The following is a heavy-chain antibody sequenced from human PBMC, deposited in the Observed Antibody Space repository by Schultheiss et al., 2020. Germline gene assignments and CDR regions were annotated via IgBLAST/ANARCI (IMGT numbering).Heavy chain of an antibody. CDR1: GGSISSGGYS. V-gene: IGHV4-30-4*07. D-gene: IGHD2-15*01. CDR2: IYYSGST. Sequence: SQTLSLTCAVSGGSISSGGYSWSWIRQPPGKGLEWIGYIYYSGSTNYNPSLKSRVTISVDTSKNQFSLKLSSVTAADTAVYYCARQSGTDYWGQGTLVTVSS. CDR3: ARQSGTDY. J-gene: IGHJ4*02.